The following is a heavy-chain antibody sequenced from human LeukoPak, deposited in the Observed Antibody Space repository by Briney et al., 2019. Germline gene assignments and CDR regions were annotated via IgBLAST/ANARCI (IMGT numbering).Heavy chain of an antibody. D-gene: IGHD6-19*01. J-gene: IGHJ4*02. Sequence: GASVKVSCKASGYTFTSYGISWVRQAPGQGLEWMGWINPNSGGTNYAQKFQGRVTMTRDTSISTAYMELSRLRSDDMAVYYCARGSIAVADRYRYWGQGTLVTVSS. V-gene: IGHV1-2*02. CDR3: ARGSIAVADRYRY. CDR2: INPNSGGT. CDR1: GYTFTSYG.